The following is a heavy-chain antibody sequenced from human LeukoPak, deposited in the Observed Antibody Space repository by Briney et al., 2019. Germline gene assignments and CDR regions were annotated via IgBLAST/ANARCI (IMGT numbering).Heavy chain of an antibody. V-gene: IGHV3-30*02. CDR1: GVTFSSYG. CDR3: AKDFSGWYNYFDY. D-gene: IGHD6-19*01. CDR2: IRSDGGIK. J-gene: IGHJ4*02. Sequence: GGSLRLSCAASGVTFSSYGMHWVRQAPGKGLEWVTSIRSDGGIKYYAASVKGRFTISKDSSKNTLYLQMNSLRAEDTAVYYCAKDFSGWYNYFDYWGQGTLVTVSS.